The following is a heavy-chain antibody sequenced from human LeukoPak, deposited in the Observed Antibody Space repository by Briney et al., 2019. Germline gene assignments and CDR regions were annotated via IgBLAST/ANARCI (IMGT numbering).Heavy chain of an antibody. CDR3: ARGRDYAYPTLDY. J-gene: IGHJ4*02. Sequence: GGSLRLSCAASGFTFSSYWMSWVRQAPGKGLEWVANIKQDGSEKYYVDSVKGRFTISRDNVKNSLYLQMNSLRAEDTAVYYCARGRDYAYPTLDYWGQGTLVTVSS. CDR2: IKQDGSEK. V-gene: IGHV3-7*01. CDR1: GFTFSSYW. D-gene: IGHD4-17*01.